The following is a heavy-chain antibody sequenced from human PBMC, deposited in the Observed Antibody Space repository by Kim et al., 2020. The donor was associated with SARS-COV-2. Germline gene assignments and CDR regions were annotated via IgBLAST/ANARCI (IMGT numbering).Heavy chain of an antibody. CDR1: GDSINDYY. Sequence: SETLSLTCTVFGDSINDYYWSWIRQSPGKGLEWIGYVFYLGSTNYNPSLRSRVTISVDTSKNQFSLRLTSVTAADTAVYYCARSSSSWNNWFDRWGEGTLVTVSS. V-gene: IGHV4-59*01. D-gene: IGHD6-13*01. CDR2: VFYLGST. J-gene: IGHJ5*01. CDR3: ARSSSSWNNWFDR.